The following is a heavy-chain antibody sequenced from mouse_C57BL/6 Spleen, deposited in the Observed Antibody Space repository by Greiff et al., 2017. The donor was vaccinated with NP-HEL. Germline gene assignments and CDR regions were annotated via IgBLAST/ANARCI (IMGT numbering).Heavy chain of an antibody. J-gene: IGHJ4*01. CDR1: GYTFTDYY. D-gene: IGHD1-1*01. V-gene: IGHV1-76*01. CDR2: IYPGSGNT. CDR3: ARSWDFYGSSSRYYAMDY. Sequence: QVQLQQSGAELVRPGASVKLSCKASGYTFTDYYINWVKQRPGQGLEWIARIYPGSGNTYYNEKFKGKATLTAEKSSSTAYMQLSSLTSEDSAVYFCARSWDFYGSSSRYYAMDYWGQGTSVTVSS.